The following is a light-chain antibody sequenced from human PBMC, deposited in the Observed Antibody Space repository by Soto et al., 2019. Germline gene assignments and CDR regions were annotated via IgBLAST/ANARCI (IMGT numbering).Light chain of an antibody. J-gene: IGKJ5*01. V-gene: IGKV3-20*01. Sequence: EIVLTQSPGTLSLSPGERASLSCRASQSVRSHFAWYQQKPGQAPRLLIYGASRRPSGIPDRFTGSGSGTEFTLTIARLEPEDSAVYSCQQYGDSPITFGQGTRLEIE. CDR3: QQYGDSPIT. CDR1: QSVRSH. CDR2: GAS.